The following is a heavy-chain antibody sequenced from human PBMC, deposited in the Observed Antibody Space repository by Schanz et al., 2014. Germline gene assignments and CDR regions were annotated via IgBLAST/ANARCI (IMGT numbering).Heavy chain of an antibody. V-gene: IGHV4-59*08. J-gene: IGHJ4*02. CDR3: ARHGGWLLERFDY. Sequence: QVQLQESGPRLVKPSETLSLTCTVSGGSISGYYWSWIRQPPGKGMEWIGYIYSSGTARYNPSLESRVSISVDTSKKQSPLRLISVTAADTAVYYCARHGGWLLERFDYWGQGTLVTVSS. CDR1: GGSISGYY. D-gene: IGHD5-12*01. CDR2: IYSSGTA.